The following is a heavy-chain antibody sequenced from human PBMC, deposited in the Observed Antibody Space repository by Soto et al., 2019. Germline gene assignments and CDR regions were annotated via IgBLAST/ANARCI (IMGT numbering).Heavy chain of an antibody. CDR2: ISSSSSTI. CDR3: ARTATPYRYSGSYYVPDY. D-gene: IGHD1-26*01. CDR1: GFTFSSYS. J-gene: IGHJ4*02. V-gene: IGHV3-48*01. Sequence: EVQLVESGGGLVQPGGSLRLSCAASGFTFSSYSMNWVRQAPGKGLEWVSYISSSSSTIYYADSVKGRFTISRDNAKNSLYLQMNSLRAEDTAVYYCARTATPYRYSGSYYVPDYWGQGTLVTVSS.